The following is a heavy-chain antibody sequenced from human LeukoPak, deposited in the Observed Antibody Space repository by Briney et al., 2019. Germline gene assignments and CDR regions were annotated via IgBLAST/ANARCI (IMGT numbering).Heavy chain of an antibody. CDR1: GFTFSSYA. V-gene: IGHV3-21*01. CDR2: IGSSSRSI. J-gene: IGHJ4*02. Sequence: GGSLRLSCTDSGFTFSSYAMNWVRQAPGKGLEWVSSIGSSSRSIYYADSVKGRFTISRDNAKNSLYLQMNSLRAEDTAVYFCARERTGEAFDYWGQGTLVTVSS. CDR3: ARERTGEAFDY. D-gene: IGHD7-27*01.